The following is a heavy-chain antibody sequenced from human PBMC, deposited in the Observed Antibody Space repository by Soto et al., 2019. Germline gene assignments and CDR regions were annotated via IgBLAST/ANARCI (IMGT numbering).Heavy chain of an antibody. CDR1: GGSLSGGAYY. CDR2: IYYGVNT. V-gene: IGHV4-31*03. Sequence: QVQLQESGPGLVKPSQTLSLTCTVSGGSLSGGAYYWSWIRQHPGKGLEWIGYIYYGVNTYYNPSLKSRVTISVDTSKNQFYLTLMSVTAADSAVYYCARGATVVVAMGVWGQGTTVTVSS. CDR3: ARGATVVVAMGV. J-gene: IGHJ6*02. D-gene: IGHD4-4*01.